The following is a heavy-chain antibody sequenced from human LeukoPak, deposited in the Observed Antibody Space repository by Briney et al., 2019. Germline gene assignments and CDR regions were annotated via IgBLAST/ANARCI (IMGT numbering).Heavy chain of an antibody. Sequence: ASVKVSCKASGYTFTGYYMHWVRQAPGQGLEWMGRINPNSGGTNYAQKFQGRVTMTRDTSISTAYMELSRLRSDDTSVYYCASLAGNWNPIDNWGQGTLVTVSS. V-gene: IGHV1-2*06. CDR1: GYTFTGYY. D-gene: IGHD1-20*01. CDR3: ASLAGNWNPIDN. J-gene: IGHJ4*02. CDR2: INPNSGGT.